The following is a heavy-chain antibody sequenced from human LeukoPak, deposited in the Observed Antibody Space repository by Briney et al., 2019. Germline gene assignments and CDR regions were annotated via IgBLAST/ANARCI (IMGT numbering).Heavy chain of an antibody. CDR1: GFTFSNYA. J-gene: IGHJ4*02. V-gene: IGHV3-23*01. Sequence: PGGSLRLSCAASGFTFSNYAMSWVRQAPGKGLEWVPAISNSGGSTYYADSVKGRFTISRDNSKNTLYLQMNSLRAEDTAVYYCAIQQGGNPGRGGQGTLVTVSS. D-gene: IGHD4-23*01. CDR3: AIQQGGNPGR. CDR2: ISNSGGST.